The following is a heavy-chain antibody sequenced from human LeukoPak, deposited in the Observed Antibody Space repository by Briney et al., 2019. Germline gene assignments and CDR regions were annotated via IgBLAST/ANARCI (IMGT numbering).Heavy chain of an antibody. D-gene: IGHD6-19*01. V-gene: IGHV4-34*01. J-gene: IGHJ4*02. Sequence: PSETLSLTCAVYGGSFSGYYWSWIRQPPGKGLEWIGEINHSGSTNYNPSLKSRVTISVDTSKNQFSLKLSSVTAADTAVYYCARASGLVPYYFDYWGQGTLVTVSS. CDR2: INHSGST. CDR1: GGSFSGYY. CDR3: ARASGLVPYYFDY.